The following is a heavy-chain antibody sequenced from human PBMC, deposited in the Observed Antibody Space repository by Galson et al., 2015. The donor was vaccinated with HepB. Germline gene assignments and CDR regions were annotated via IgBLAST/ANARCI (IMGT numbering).Heavy chain of an antibody. CDR3: ARDYGGNSLDY. Sequence: SVKVSCKASGYTFTSYGISWVRQAPGQGLEWIGWISPYNGDTNYAQKVQGRVIMTTDTSTSTAYMDLRSLRSDDTAVYYCARDYGGNSLDYWGQGTLVTVSS. CDR2: ISPYNGDT. J-gene: IGHJ4*02. V-gene: IGHV1-18*01. CDR1: GYTFTSYG. D-gene: IGHD4-23*01.